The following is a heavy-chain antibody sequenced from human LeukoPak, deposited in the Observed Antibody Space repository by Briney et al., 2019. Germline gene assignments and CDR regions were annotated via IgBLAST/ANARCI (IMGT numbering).Heavy chain of an antibody. V-gene: IGHV3-11*06. Sequence: SGGSLRLSCAASGFIFSDYYMSWIRQAPGKGLEWVSSISSSSSYIYYADSVKGRFTISRDNAKNSLYLQMNSLRAEDTAVYYCARDFVDTAMDFDYWGQGTLVTVSS. J-gene: IGHJ4*02. CDR2: ISSSSSYI. CDR3: ARDFVDTAMDFDY. D-gene: IGHD5-18*01. CDR1: GFIFSDYY.